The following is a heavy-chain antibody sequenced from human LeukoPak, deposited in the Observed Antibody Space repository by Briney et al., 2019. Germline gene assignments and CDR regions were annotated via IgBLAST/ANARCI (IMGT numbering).Heavy chain of an antibody. Sequence: SETLSLTCTVSGGSISSSSHYWGWIRQPPGKGLEWIGSMYYRGSTYHNPSLKSRVTISVDTSKNQFSLKLSSVTAADTAVYYCARGGGYFLIDAFDIWGLGTMVTVSS. J-gene: IGHJ3*02. CDR2: MYYRGST. V-gene: IGHV4-39*07. D-gene: IGHD3-22*01. CDR1: GGSISSSSHY. CDR3: ARGGGYFLIDAFDI.